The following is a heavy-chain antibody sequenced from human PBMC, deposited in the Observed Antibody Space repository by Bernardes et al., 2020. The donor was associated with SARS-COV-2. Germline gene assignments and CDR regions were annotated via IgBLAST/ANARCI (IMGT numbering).Heavy chain of an antibody. CDR1: GFTFSSYA. CDR3: AMAGDYVEFYQFDP. V-gene: IGHV3-23*01. CDR2: ISGSGGST. J-gene: IGHJ5*02. D-gene: IGHD4-17*01. Sequence: GGSLRLSCAASGFTFSSYAMSWVRQAPGKGLEWVSAISGSGGSTYYADSVKGRFTISRDNSKNTLYLQMNSLRAEDTAVYYCAMAGDYVEFYQFDPWGQGTLVTVSS.